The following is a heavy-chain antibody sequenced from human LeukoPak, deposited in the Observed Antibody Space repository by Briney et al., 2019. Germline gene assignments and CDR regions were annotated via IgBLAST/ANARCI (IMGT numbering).Heavy chain of an antibody. J-gene: IGHJ5*02. V-gene: IGHV3-30*02. CDR1: GSTFSSYG. CDR2: IRYDGSDK. CDR3: AKDGRIAVAGRNWFDP. Sequence: PGGSLRLSCAASGSTFSSYGMHWVRQAPGKGLEWVAFIRYDGSDKYYADSVKGRFTISRDNSKNTLYLQMNSLRAEDTAVYYCAKDGRIAVAGRNWFDPWGQGTLVTVSS. D-gene: IGHD6-19*01.